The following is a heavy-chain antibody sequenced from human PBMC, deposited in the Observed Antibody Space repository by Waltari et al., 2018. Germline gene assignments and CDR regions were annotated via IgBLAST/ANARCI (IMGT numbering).Heavy chain of an antibody. CDR1: GYTFTGYY. V-gene: IGHV1-2*02. CDR2: NNPNRGGK. CDR3: ARGGRWLRLNLGFCGY. D-gene: IGHD5-12*01. J-gene: IGHJ4*02. Sequence: QVQLVQSGAEVKKPGASVKVSCKASGYTFTGYYMHWVRQAPGQGLEWMGGNNPNRGGKKYAQKFQGRVTMTRDTSISTAYMELSRLRSDDTAVYYCARGGRWLRLNLGFCGYWGQGTLVTVSS.